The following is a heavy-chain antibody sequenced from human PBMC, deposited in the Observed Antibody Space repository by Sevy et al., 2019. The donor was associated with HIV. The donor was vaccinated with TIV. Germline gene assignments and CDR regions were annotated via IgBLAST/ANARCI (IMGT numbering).Heavy chain of an antibody. V-gene: IGHV3-23*01. CDR2: LSDSGVST. Sequence: GGSLRLSCAASGFTFSSYAMSWVRQAPGKGLEWVSTLSDSGVSTYYADSVKGRFTISRDNSKNILYLQMNSLRAEDTAVYYCARDRATSATGTLFDYWGQGTLVTVSS. D-gene: IGHD3-9*01. CDR3: ARDRATSATGTLFDY. J-gene: IGHJ4*02. CDR1: GFTFSSYA.